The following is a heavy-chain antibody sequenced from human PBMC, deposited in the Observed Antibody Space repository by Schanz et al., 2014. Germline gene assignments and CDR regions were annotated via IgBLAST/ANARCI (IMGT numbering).Heavy chain of an antibody. CDR1: GFTFSSYA. J-gene: IGHJ4*02. Sequence: QVQLVESGGGVVQPGRSLRLSCAASGFTFSSYAMHWVRQAPGKGLEWVAVISYDGSNKYYADSVKGRFTISRDNSKNTLYLQMNSLRAEDTAVYYCASPSGYSDYGTYFDFWGQGTLVTVSS. CDR2: ISYDGSNK. D-gene: IGHD5-12*01. V-gene: IGHV3-30-3*01. CDR3: ASPSGYSDYGTYFDF.